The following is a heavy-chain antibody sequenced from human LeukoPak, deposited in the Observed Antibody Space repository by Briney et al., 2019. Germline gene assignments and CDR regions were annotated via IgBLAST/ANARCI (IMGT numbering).Heavy chain of an antibody. CDR1: GFTFSSYG. Sequence: GSLRLSCAASGFTFSSYGMNWVRQAPGKGLEWVSYISSSGSTIYYADSVKGRFTISRDNAKNSLYLQMNSLRAEDTAVYYCARDGRKWLAPFDYWGQGTLVTVSS. CDR2: ISSSGSTI. J-gene: IGHJ4*02. V-gene: IGHV3-48*03. CDR3: ARDGRKWLAPFDY. D-gene: IGHD6-19*01.